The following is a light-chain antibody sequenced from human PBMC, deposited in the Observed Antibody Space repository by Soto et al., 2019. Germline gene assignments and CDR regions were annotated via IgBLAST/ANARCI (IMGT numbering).Light chain of an antibody. CDR2: DAS. CDR1: QSVSSTY. J-gene: IGKJ3*01. CDR3: QQYGRSPPGVT. V-gene: IGKV3-20*01. Sequence: EIVLTQSPGTLSLSPGERATLSCRASQSVSSTYLAWYQQKPGQAPRLLVYDASSRATGIPDRFSGSGSGTDFTLNISRLEPEDFAVYYCQQYGRSPPGVTFGPGTKVDIK.